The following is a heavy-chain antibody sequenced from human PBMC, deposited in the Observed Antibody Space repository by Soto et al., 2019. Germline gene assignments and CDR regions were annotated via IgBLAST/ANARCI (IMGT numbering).Heavy chain of an antibody. V-gene: IGHV1-2*04. CDR3: ARSDLRDYGTLYYYYGMDV. D-gene: IGHD4-17*01. CDR1: GYTFTGYY. J-gene: IGHJ6*02. CDR2: INPNSGGT. Sequence: GASVKVSCKASGYTFTGYYMHWVRQAPGQGLEWMGWINPNSGGTNYAQKFQGWVTMTRDTSISTAYMELSRLRSDDTAVYYCARSDLRDYGTLYYYYGMDVWGQGTTVTVSS.